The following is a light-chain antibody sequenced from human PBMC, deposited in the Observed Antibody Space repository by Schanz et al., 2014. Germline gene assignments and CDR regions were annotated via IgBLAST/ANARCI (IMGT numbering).Light chain of an antibody. CDR3: SSYGSSNNYV. CDR1: SSDVGSYNL. V-gene: IGLV2-14*02. CDR2: EGS. Sequence: QSALTQPASVSGSPGQSITISCTGTSSDVGSYNLVSWYQQHPGKAPKLMIYEGSKRPSGVSNRFSGSKSGNTASLTISGLQAEDEADYYCSSYGSSNNYVFGTGTKLTVL. J-gene: IGLJ1*01.